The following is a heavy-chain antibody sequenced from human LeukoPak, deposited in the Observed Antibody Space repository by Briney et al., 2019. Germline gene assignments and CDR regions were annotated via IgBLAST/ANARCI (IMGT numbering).Heavy chain of an antibody. CDR2: VNANGDIT. D-gene: IGHD3-10*01. Sequence: GGPLRLSCAACGFALRDYPVHWVRQAPGKGLELVSGVNANGDITYFANSVKGRFTISRDNSKNTLYLQMGNLRAEDMALYYCARELYAPGNTPFDFWGQGTLVIVSS. J-gene: IGHJ4*02. CDR3: ARELYAPGNTPFDF. V-gene: IGHV3-64*01. CDR1: GFALRDYP.